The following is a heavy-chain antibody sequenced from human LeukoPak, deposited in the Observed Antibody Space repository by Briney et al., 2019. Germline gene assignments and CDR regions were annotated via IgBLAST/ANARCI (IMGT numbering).Heavy chain of an antibody. V-gene: IGHV1-2*02. J-gene: IGHJ5*02. CDR1: GYTFTGYY. CDR2: INPNSGGT. D-gene: IGHD4-17*01. CDR3: ARLGDDYGDYVDNWFDP. Sequence: GASVKVSCKASGYTFTGYYMHWVRQAPGQGLEWMGWINPNSGGTNYAQKFQGRVTMTRDTSISTAYMELSRLRSDDTAVYYCARLGDDYGDYVDNWFDPWGQGTLVTVSS.